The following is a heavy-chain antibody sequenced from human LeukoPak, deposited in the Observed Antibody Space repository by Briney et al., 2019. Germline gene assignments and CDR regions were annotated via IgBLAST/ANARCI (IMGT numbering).Heavy chain of an antibody. CDR3: ATPFNHYDFWSGYPPYFDY. Sequence: SQTLSLTCTVSGGSISSGGYYWSWIRQHPGKGLEWIGYIYYSGSTYYNPSLKSRVTISVDTSKNQFSLKLSSVTAADTAVYYCATPFNHYDFWSGYPPYFDYWGQGTLVTVSS. V-gene: IGHV4-31*03. D-gene: IGHD3-3*01. J-gene: IGHJ4*02. CDR2: IYYSGST. CDR1: GGSISSGGYY.